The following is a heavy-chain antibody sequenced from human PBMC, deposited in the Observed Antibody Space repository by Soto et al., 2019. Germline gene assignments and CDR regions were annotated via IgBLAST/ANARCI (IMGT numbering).Heavy chain of an antibody. Sequence: SETLSLTCTVSAISRGSYYWTWIRHYPGMGLEWIGSISYSGSTYYNPSVKSRVSISVDTSKNQFSLRLSSMTAADTAVYYCARAPGRWLQFDFWGQGTLVTAPQ. CDR2: ISYSGST. J-gene: IGHJ4*02. CDR1: AISRGSYY. D-gene: IGHD3-10*01. CDR3: ARAPGRWLQFDF. V-gene: IGHV4-31*03.